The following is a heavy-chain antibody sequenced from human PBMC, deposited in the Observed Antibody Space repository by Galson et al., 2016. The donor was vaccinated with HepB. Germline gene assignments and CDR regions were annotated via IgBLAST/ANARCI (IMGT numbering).Heavy chain of an antibody. V-gene: IGHV3-30-3*01. CDR1: GFSFSNSA. CDR2: ISSDGTKR. J-gene: IGHJ4*02. Sequence: SLRLSCAASGFSFSNSAMHWVRQAPGKGLEWVSFISSDGTKRYYADSVRGRFTISRDNSKNTLYLQMDSLRLEDTAVYFCARDRNLWVDPINMTPRSFASWGQGTLVPVSS. CDR3: ARDRNLWVDPINMTPRSFAS. D-gene: IGHD2-21*01.